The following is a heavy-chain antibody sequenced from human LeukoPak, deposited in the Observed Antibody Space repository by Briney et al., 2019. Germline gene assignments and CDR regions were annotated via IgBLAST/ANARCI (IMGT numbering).Heavy chain of an antibody. CDR2: IYYSGST. Sequence: SETLSLTCTVSGGSISSYYWSWIRQPPGKGLEWIGYIYYSGSTNYNPSLKSRVTISVDTSKNQFSLKLSSVTAADTAVYYCASAETYYYDSSGYFFHYWGQGTLVAVPS. CDR1: GGSISSYY. D-gene: IGHD3-22*01. CDR3: ASAETYYYDSSGYFFHY. V-gene: IGHV4-59*01. J-gene: IGHJ4*02.